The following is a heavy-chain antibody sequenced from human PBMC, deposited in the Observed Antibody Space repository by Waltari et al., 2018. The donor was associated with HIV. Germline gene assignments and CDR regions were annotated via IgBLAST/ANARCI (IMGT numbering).Heavy chain of an antibody. V-gene: IGHV3-9*01. CDR2: ITWNSNTI. CDR1: GFTFDDYA. D-gene: IGHD2-2*01. Sequence: EVQLVESGGGLVQPGRSLRLSCAASGFTFDDYAMHWVRQVPGKGLEWVSGITWNSNTIGYADSVKGRFTISRDNAKSSLYLQMSSLRAEDTAFYYCAKVSCSSASCYVGGAFDIWGQGTMVTVSS. CDR3: AKVSCSSASCYVGGAFDI. J-gene: IGHJ3*02.